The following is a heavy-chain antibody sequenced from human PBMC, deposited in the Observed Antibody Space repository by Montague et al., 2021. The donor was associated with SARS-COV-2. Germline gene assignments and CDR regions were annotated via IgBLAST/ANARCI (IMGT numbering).Heavy chain of an antibody. CDR3: AREKGIAVAGTDY. CDR2: ITSRSSDT. D-gene: IGHD6-19*01. J-gene: IGHJ4*02. CDR1: GFTFSSYT. V-gene: IGHV3-21*01. Sequence: SLRLSCADSGFTFSSYTMNWVRQAPGKGLEWVSSITSRSSDTFYADSVKGRFTISRDNAKNSLYLQMNSLRAEDTAVYYCAREKGIAVAGTDYWGQGTLLTVSS.